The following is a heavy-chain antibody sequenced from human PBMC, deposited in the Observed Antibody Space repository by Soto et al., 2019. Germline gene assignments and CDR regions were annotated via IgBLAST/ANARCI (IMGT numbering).Heavy chain of an antibody. V-gene: IGHV6-1*01. J-gene: IGHJ6*02. CDR2: TYYRSKWYN. CDR3: ARSPDGSYCISTSCYGMDV. D-gene: IGHD2-2*01. CDR1: GDSVSSNSAA. Sequence: PSQTLSLTCAISGDSVSSNSAAWNWIRQSPSRGLEWLGRTYYRSKWYNDYAVSVKSRITINPDTSKNQFSLQLNSVTPEDTAVYYCARSPDGSYCISTSCYGMDVWGQGTTVTVSS.